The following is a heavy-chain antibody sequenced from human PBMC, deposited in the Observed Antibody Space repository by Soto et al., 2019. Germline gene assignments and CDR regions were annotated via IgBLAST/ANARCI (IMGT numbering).Heavy chain of an antibody. CDR3: ASHKIEMAYNLPRFDY. V-gene: IGHV3-72*01. Sequence: GGSLRLSCAASGFTFSDHYMDWVRQAPGKGLEWVGRTRNKANSYTTEYAASVKGRFTISRDDSKNSLYLQMSSLKTEDTAVYYCASHKIEMAYNLPRFDYWGQGTLVTVSS. D-gene: IGHD2-8*01. J-gene: IGHJ4*02. CDR1: GFTFSDHY. CDR2: TRNKANSYTT.